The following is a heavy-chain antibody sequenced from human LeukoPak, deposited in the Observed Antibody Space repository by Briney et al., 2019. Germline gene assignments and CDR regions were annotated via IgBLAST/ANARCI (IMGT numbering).Heavy chain of an antibody. J-gene: IGHJ6*03. CDR1: GFTFSSYS. CDR3: ARMFYTNPYYSYSYYMDV. CDR2: ISSSGSYI. Sequence: GGSLRLSCAASGFTFSSYSMNWVRQAPGKGLEWVSSISSSGSYIYYADSVKGRFTISRGNAKNSLYLQMNSLRAEDTAVYYCARMFYTNPYYSYSYYMDVWGKGTTVTVSS. D-gene: IGHD4-11*01. V-gene: IGHV3-21*01.